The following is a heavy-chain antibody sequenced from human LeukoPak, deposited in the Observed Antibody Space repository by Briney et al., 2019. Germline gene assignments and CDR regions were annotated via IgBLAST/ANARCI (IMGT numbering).Heavy chain of an antibody. V-gene: IGHV1-18*01. CDR1: GYTFTSYG. J-gene: IGHJ4*02. D-gene: IGHD1-14*01. CDR2: ISAYNGNT. Sequence: GASVKVSCKASGYTFTSYGLTWVRQAPGQGLEWMGWISAYNGNTNYAQKLQGRVTMTTDTSTSTAYMELRSLRSDDTAVYYCARIPWPPTFAPAGHFDYWGQGTLVTVSS. CDR3: ARIPWPPTFAPAGHFDY.